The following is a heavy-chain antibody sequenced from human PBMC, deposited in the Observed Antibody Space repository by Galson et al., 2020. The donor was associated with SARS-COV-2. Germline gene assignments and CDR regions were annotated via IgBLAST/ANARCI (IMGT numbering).Heavy chain of an antibody. D-gene: IGHD2-2*01. CDR2: KSAQNGDT. Sequence: ASVQVPCKASGYTFSNYDYSWLRQAPRPGLEWVGWKSAQNGDTKYAQRLQGRVTMTTDTSTNTAYMELRSLRSDDTAVYFCARSLRYRWFDPWGQGTLVTVSS. CDR1: GYTFSNYD. V-gene: IGHV1-18*01. J-gene: IGHJ5*02. CDR3: ARSLRYRWFDP.